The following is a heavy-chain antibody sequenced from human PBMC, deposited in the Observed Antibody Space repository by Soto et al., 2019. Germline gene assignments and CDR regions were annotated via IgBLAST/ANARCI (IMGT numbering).Heavy chain of an antibody. CDR1: GFTFSTYW. CDR2: IKEDGSEK. D-gene: IGHD1-26*01. CDR3: ARDKVVGPTLDY. J-gene: IGHJ4*02. V-gene: IGHV3-7*03. Sequence: EVQLVESGGGLVQPGGSLRLSCVVSGFTFSTYWMSWVRQAPGKGLEWVANIKEDGSEKYYLDSVKGRFTIYRDNAKNSLYLQMNSLRAEDTAVYYCARDKVVGPTLDYWGQGTLVTVSS.